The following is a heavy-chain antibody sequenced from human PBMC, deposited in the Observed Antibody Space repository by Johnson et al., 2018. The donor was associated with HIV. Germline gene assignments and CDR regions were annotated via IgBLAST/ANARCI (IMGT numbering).Heavy chain of an antibody. CDR3: ARAPGAGPNPGTGSNDAFDI. Sequence: QVQLVESGGGVVQPGRSLRLSCAASGFTFSSYAMHWVRQAPGKGLEWVAVISYDGSNKYYADSVKGRFTISRDNSKNTLYLQMNSLRAEDTAVYYCARAPGAGPNPGTGSNDAFDIWGQGTMVAVSS. J-gene: IGHJ3*02. V-gene: IGHV3-30-3*01. CDR1: GFTFSSYA. CDR2: ISYDGSNK. D-gene: IGHD1-1*01.